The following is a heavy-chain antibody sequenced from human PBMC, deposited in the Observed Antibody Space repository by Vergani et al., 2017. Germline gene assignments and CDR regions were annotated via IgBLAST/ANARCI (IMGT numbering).Heavy chain of an antibody. V-gene: IGHV3-33*01. J-gene: IGHJ4*02. Sequence: QVQLVESGGGVVQPGRSLRLSCAASGFTFSSYGMHWVRQAPGKGLEWVAVIWYDGSNKYYADSVKGRFTISRDNSKNTLYLQMNSLRAEDTAVYYCARASRYSSSWYGIGVCFDYWGQGTLVTVSS. D-gene: IGHD6-13*01. CDR2: IWYDGSNK. CDR1: GFTFSSYG. CDR3: ARASRYSSSWYGIGVCFDY.